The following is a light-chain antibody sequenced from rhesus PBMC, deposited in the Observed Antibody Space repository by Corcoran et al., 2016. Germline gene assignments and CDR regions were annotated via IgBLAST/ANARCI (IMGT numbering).Light chain of an antibody. CDR1: QRLVHSNGNTY. V-gene: IGKV2-64*01. CDR2: MVF. J-gene: IGKJ4*01. Sequence: DIVMTQSPLSLPITPGQPASISCRSSQRLVHSNGNTYLSWYQQKPGQPPRLLIYMVFNRDSGVTDRFSGRGAGTDFTLKISRVEAEDVGVYYCAQGTHGPLTFGGGTKVELK. CDR3: AQGTHGPLT.